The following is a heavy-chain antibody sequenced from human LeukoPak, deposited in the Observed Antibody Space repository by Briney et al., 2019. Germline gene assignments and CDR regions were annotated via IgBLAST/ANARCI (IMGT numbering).Heavy chain of an antibody. Sequence: PGGSLRLSCGASGFIFSSYSMNWVRQAPGKGLEWVSSITGSGNYIYYAESVKGRFTFSRDNAKNSLYLQMNSLRAEDTAVYYCARILYDFGDHYIDYWGQGILVTVSS. V-gene: IGHV3-21*01. D-gene: IGHD4-17*01. CDR2: ITGSGNYI. CDR3: ARILYDFGDHYIDY. J-gene: IGHJ4*02. CDR1: GFIFSSYS.